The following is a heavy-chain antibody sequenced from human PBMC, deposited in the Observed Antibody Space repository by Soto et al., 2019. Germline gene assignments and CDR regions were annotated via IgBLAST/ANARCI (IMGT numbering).Heavy chain of an antibody. Sequence: PGGSLRLSCAASGFTFSTYAMHWVRQAPGKGLEYVSAVSSDGGSTYYANSVKGRFTISRDNSKNTLYLQMNSLRAEDTAVYYCANRRNILTGYPYFDYWGQGTLVTVSS. CDR1: GFTFSTYA. CDR3: ANRRNILTGYPYFDY. V-gene: IGHV3-64*01. CDR2: VSSDGGST. D-gene: IGHD3-9*01. J-gene: IGHJ4*02.